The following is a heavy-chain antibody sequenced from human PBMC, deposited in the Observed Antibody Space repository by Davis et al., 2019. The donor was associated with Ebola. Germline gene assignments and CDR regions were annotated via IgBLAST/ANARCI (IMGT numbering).Heavy chain of an antibody. Sequence: GESLKISCEVSGFSFSDIDMNWVRQAPGKGLEWVSSISSSSSFISYADSVKGRFTISRDNAKNSVFLQMNSLRAEDTAVYYCSRDVNFEFYDYWGQGTLVTVSS. J-gene: IGHJ4*02. CDR2: ISSSSSFI. V-gene: IGHV3-21*01. CDR3: SRDVNFEFYDY. D-gene: IGHD1-20*01. CDR1: GFSFSDID.